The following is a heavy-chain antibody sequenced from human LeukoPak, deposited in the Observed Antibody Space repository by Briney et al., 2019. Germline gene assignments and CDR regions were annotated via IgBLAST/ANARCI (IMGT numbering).Heavy chain of an antibody. Sequence: GGSLRLSCAASGFTFSSSAMHWVRQAPGKGLEYVSAIPNNGGSTYYANSVKGRFTISRDNSKNTLYLQMGSLRAEDMAVYYCARVGDKGAFDYWGQGTLVTVSS. CDR2: IPNNGGST. D-gene: IGHD3-16*01. V-gene: IGHV3-64*01. CDR3: ARVGDKGAFDY. J-gene: IGHJ4*02. CDR1: GFTFSSSA.